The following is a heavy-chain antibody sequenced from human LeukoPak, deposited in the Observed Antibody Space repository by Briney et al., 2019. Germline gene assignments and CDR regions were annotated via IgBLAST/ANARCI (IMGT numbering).Heavy chain of an antibody. Sequence: PSETLSLTCTVSSGSISSSNYYWSWIRQPAGKGLEWIARISTIGITNYNPSLNSRVTISIDTSKNRFSLKLSSVTAADTAVYYCARVGRGYSGDDLVDYWGQGTLVTVSS. D-gene: IGHD5-12*01. V-gene: IGHV4-61*02. CDR1: SGSISSSNYY. J-gene: IGHJ4*02. CDR2: ISTIGIT. CDR3: ARVGRGYSGDDLVDY.